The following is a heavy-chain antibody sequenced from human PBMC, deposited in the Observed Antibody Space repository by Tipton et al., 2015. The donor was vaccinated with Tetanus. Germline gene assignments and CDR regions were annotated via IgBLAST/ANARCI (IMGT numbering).Heavy chain of an antibody. J-gene: IGHJ6*02. Sequence: TLSLTCTVSGGSISSSSYYWGWIRQPPGKGLEWIGSIYYSGSTYYNPSLKSRVTISVDTSKNQFSLKLSSVTAADTAVYYCARDYVPAANYYYYYGMDVWGQGTTVTVSS. V-gene: IGHV4-39*02. CDR2: IYYSGST. CDR3: ARDYVPAANYYYYYGMDV. CDR1: GGSISSSSYY. D-gene: IGHD2-2*01.